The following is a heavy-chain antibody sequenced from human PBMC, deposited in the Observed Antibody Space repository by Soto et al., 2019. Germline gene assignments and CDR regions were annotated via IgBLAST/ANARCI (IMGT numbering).Heavy chain of an antibody. V-gene: IGHV5-51*01. Sequence: PGESLKISCKGSGYSFTSYWIGWVRQMPGKGLEWMGIIYPGDSDTRYSPSFQGQVTISADKSISTAYLQWSSLKASDTAMYYCARQRRASFDYYYGMDVWGQGTTVTVSS. CDR1: GYSFTSYW. CDR3: ARQRRASFDYYYGMDV. CDR2: IYPGDSDT. J-gene: IGHJ6*02.